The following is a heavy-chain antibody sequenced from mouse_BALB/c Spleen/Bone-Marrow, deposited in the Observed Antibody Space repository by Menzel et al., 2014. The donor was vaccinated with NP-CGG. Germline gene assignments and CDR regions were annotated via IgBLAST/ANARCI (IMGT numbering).Heavy chain of an antibody. CDR1: GYTFTSYY. D-gene: IGHD1-1*01. J-gene: IGHJ3*01. CDR3: TREGYSPFAY. Sequence: LVESGAELVKPGASVKLSCKASGYTFTSYYMYWVKQRPGQGLEWIGEINPSNGGTNFNEKFKSKATLTVDKSPSTAYMQLSSLTSEDSAVYYCTREGYSPFAYWGQGTLVTVSA. V-gene: IGHV1S81*02. CDR2: INPSNGGT.